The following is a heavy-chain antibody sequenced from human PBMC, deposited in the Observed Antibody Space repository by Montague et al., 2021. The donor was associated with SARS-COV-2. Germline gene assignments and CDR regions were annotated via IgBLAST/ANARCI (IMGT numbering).Heavy chain of an antibody. V-gene: IGHV4-61*02. Sequence: TLSLTCTVSGGYISSGSYYWSWIRQPAGRGMEWIGRIYASGSTKYNPSLKSRVTISVDTSKNQFSLKVSSVTAADTAVYYCARDLSGSWSYWFDPWGQGTLVTVSS. CDR2: IYASGST. CDR1: GGYISSGSYY. CDR3: ARDLSGSWSYWFDP. J-gene: IGHJ5*02. D-gene: IGHD6-13*01.